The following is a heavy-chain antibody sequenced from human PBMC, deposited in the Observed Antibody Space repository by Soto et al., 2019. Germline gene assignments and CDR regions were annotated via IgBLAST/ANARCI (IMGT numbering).Heavy chain of an antibody. Sequence: PSETLSLTCTVSGGSISSSNYYWGWIRQPPGKGLEWIGSIYYSGSTAYNSSLKSRVTMSVDTSKNQLSLRLSSVTAADTAVYYCANPTLGAFDIWGQGTMVTVSS. D-gene: IGHD3-16*01. CDR3: ANPTLGAFDI. J-gene: IGHJ3*02. CDR2: IYYSGST. CDR1: GGSISSSNYY. V-gene: IGHV4-39*01.